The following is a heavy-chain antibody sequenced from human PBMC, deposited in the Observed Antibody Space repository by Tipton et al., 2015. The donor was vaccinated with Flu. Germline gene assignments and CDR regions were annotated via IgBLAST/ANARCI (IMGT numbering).Heavy chain of an antibody. CDR1: GFTFSSFG. V-gene: IGHV3-33*01. D-gene: IGHD1-26*01. J-gene: IGHJ4*02. CDR3: ARAQFRLLPPDY. CDR2: IGDDGSEK. Sequence: LSLTCAASGFTFSSFGMHWVRQAPGRGLEWVALIGDDGSEKYYADSVKDRFTVSRDNPKNTLYLQTNSLRGDDTAVYYCARAQFRLLPPDYWGQGTLVTVSS.